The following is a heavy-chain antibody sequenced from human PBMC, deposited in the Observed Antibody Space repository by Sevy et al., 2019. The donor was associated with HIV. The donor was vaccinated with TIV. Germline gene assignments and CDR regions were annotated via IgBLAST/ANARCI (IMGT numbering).Heavy chain of an antibody. D-gene: IGHD2-15*01. J-gene: IGHJ5*02. V-gene: IGHV1-24*01. CDR2: LDPGNGEI. Sequence: ASVKVSCKVFGYSLSKLSMHWVRQAPGKGREWMGSLDPGNGEITYAQTLQGRVTMTEDTSTDTAYMELSSLTSEDTATYYCATVGLGYYSGSSYYQGDWFDPWGQGTLVTVSS. CDR1: GYSLSKLS. CDR3: ATVGLGYYSGSSYYQGDWFDP.